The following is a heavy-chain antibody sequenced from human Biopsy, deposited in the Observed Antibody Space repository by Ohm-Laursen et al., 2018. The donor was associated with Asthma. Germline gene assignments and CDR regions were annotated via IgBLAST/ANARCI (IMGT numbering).Heavy chain of an antibody. D-gene: IGHD6-13*01. CDR1: GYTFTGYY. V-gene: IGHV1-2*04. Sequence: SVKVSCKASGYTFTGYYMHWVRQAPGQGLEWMGWINPNSGGTNYARKFQGWVTMTRDTSISTAYMELSRLRSDDTAGYYCARDAAAAGESYYYYYGMDVWGQGTTVTVSS. CDR3: ARDAAAAGESYYYYYGMDV. J-gene: IGHJ6*02. CDR2: INPNSGGT.